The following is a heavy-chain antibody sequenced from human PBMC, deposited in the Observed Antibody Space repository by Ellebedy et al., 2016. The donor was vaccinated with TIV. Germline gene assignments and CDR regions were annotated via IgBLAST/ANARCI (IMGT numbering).Heavy chain of an antibody. Sequence: GSLRLSXSVSHFAIRGGYYWGWIRQTPGKGLEWIGSMFHSGSTYYNPSLRSRVTMPVDTSKNQLSLKLRSVTAADTAIYYCARMTSRGFSTPAYWGQGTLVTVSS. V-gene: IGHV4-38-2*02. CDR2: MFHSGST. CDR1: HFAIRGGYY. J-gene: IGHJ4*02. D-gene: IGHD5-12*01. CDR3: ARMTSRGFSTPAY.